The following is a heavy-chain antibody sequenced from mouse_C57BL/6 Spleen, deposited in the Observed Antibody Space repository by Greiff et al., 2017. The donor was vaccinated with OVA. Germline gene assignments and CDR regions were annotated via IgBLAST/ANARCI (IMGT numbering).Heavy chain of an antibody. CDR3: ASYYYSSSYWYFDV. CDR1: GFTFSDYY. D-gene: IGHD1-1*01. CDR2: INYDGSSP. V-gene: IGHV5-16*01. Sequence: EVMLVESEGGLVQPGSSMKLSCTASGFTFSDYYMAWVRQVPEKGLEWVANINYDGSSPYYQDSLTSRFLFSRDNAKNNLYLQMSSRKSEDTATYYCASYYYSSSYWYFDVWGTGTTVTVSS. J-gene: IGHJ1*03.